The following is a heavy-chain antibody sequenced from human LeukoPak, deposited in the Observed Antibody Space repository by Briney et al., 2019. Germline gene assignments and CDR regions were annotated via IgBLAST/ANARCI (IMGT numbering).Heavy chain of an antibody. V-gene: IGHV3-53*01. D-gene: IGHD1-20*01. Sequence: GGSLRLSCAASGFTFSSYAMSWVRQAPGKGLEWVSVIYSGGSTYYADSVKGRFTISRDNSKNTLYLQMNSLRAEDTAVYYCASTITGPYWYFDLWGRGALVTVSS. J-gene: IGHJ2*01. CDR2: IYSGGST. CDR1: GFTFSSYA. CDR3: ASTITGPYWYFDL.